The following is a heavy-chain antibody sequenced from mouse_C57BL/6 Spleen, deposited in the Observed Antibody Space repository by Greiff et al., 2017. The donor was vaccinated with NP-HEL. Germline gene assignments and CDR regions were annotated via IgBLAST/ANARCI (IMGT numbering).Heavy chain of an antibody. J-gene: IGHJ2*01. CDR1: GYSITSGYY. CDR2: ISYDGSN. D-gene: IGHD2-3*01. Sequence: EVKVEESGPGLVKPSQSLSLTCSVTGYSITSGYYWNWIRQFPGNKLEWMGYISYDGSNNYNPSLKNRISITRDTSKNQFFLKLNSVTTEDTATYYCARETGWFDYWGQGTTLTVSS. V-gene: IGHV3-6*01. CDR3: ARETGWFDY.